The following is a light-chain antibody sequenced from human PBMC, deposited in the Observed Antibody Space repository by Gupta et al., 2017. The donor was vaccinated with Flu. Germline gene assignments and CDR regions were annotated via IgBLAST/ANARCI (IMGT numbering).Light chain of an antibody. CDR1: SSDVGGYEY. V-gene: IGLV2-14*01. CDR3: SSYTRNTVL. J-gene: IGLJ2*01. CDR2: EVR. Sequence: SALTQPASVSGSPGQSITISCTGTSSDVGGYEYVSWYQQHPGKTPKLMIYEVRNRPAGVANRFSGSKSGNTAALTISGRQAEDEADYYCSSYTRNTVLFGGGTQLTVL.